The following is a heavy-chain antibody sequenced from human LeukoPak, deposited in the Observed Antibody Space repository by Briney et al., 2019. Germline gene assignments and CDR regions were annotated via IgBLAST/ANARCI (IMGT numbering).Heavy chain of an antibody. CDR3: AREVVVAATRYYFDY. D-gene: IGHD2-15*01. Sequence: PVKVSCTASGGTFSSYAISWVRQAPGQGLEWMGRIIPILGIANYAQKFQGRVTITADKSTSTAYMELSSLRSEDTAVYYCAREVVVAATRYYFDYWGQGTLVTVSS. V-gene: IGHV1-69*04. CDR2: IIPILGIA. J-gene: IGHJ4*02. CDR1: GGTFSSYA.